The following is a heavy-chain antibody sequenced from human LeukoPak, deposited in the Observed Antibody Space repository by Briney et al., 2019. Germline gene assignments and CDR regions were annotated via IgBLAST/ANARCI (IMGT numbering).Heavy chain of an antibody. Sequence: PGGSLRLSCAAAGFTFSNYPMSWSARLQGRGWSGSHADSVKGRFTISRDNSKNTLSLQMNSLRVDDTAVYYCAKESALTPGHKFDSWGQGTLVTVSS. CDR1: GFTFSNYP. CDR3: AKESALTPGHKFDS. D-gene: IGHD4-23*01. J-gene: IGHJ4*02. V-gene: IGHV3-23*01.